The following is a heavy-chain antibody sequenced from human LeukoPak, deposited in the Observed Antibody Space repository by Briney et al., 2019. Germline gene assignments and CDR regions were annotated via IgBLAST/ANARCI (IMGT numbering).Heavy chain of an antibody. CDR2: ISGSGDNT. D-gene: IGHD3-22*01. V-gene: IGHV3-23*01. Sequence: GGSLRLSCAASGFPFSSYVMRWVRQAPGKGLQWVSAISGSGDNTDYADSVKGRFTISRDNSKNILFLQMSSLRADDTAICYCARQVGFCSDSTCYFDYWGQGALVTVSS. J-gene: IGHJ4*02. CDR3: ARQVGFCSDSTCYFDY. CDR1: GFPFSSYV.